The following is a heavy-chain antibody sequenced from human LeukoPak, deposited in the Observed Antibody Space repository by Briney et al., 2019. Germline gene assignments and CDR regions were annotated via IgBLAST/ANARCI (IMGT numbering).Heavy chain of an antibody. Sequence: GGSLRLSCAASGFTFSIYSMNWVRQAPGKALEWVSYISSSSDTIYYADSVKGRITISRDNAKNSLYLQMNSLRAEDTAVYYCAKDLGGTDSYGYYFDYWGQGTLVTVSS. CDR3: AKDLGGTDSYGYYFDY. J-gene: IGHJ4*02. V-gene: IGHV3-48*04. CDR1: GFTFSIYS. D-gene: IGHD5-18*01. CDR2: ISSSSDTI.